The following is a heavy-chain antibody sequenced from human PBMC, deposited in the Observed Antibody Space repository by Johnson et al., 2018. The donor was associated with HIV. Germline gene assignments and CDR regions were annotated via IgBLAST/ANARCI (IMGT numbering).Heavy chain of an antibody. V-gene: IGHV3-25*03. CDR2: VNPNGGST. CDR3: ARARAGSGYYGGLGNAFDT. Sequence: VQLVESGGGLAKPAWSPRLSCAASQFTFSSYYMNCVRQAPGNALELVGQVNPNGGSTYLIDSGKDRFNTSRDNAKNTLHLQMNSLRAEDTALYYCARARAGSGYYGGLGNAFDTWGQGTMVTVSS. D-gene: IGHD5-12*01. J-gene: IGHJ3*02. CDR1: QFTFSSYY.